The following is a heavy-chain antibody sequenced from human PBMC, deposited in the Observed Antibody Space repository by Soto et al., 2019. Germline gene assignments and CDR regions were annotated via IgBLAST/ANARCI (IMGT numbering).Heavy chain of an antibody. J-gene: IGHJ4*02. CDR2: INHSGST. V-gene: IGHV4-34*01. CDR1: GGSFSGYY. CDR3: ARGDYIWGSYRPTASPFGY. D-gene: IGHD3-16*02. Sequence: QVQLQQWGAGLLKPSETLSLTCAVYGGSFSGYYWSWIRQPPGKGLEWIGEINHSGSTNYNPSLKSRVTLSVDTSKNQFSLKLSSVTAADTAVYYCARGDYIWGSYRPTASPFGYWGQGTLVTVSS.